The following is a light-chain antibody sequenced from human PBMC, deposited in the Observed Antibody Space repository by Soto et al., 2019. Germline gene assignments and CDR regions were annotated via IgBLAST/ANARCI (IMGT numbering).Light chain of an antibody. V-gene: IGKV3-15*01. Sequence: VMTQSPATLSVSPGERAILSCRASQSISINLAWYQQKPGQAPRLLIYAASNRATGVPARFSGSWSGTEFTLTISSLQSEDFAVSYCQQYNNWITFGQGTRLEI. CDR2: AAS. CDR1: QSISIN. CDR3: QQYNNWIT. J-gene: IGKJ5*01.